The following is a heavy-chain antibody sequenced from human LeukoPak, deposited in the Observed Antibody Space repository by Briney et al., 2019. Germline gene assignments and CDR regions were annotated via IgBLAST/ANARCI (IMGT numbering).Heavy chain of an antibody. Sequence: SETLSLTCTVSGGSISSSSYYWGWIRQPPGKGLEWIGSIYYSGSTYYNPSLRSRVTISVDTSKNQFSLKLSSVTAADTAVYYCASYWGERGYSPVGVGKFDYWGQGTLVTVSS. CDR3: ASYWGERGYSPVGVGKFDY. V-gene: IGHV4-39*01. D-gene: IGHD5-18*01. CDR1: GGSISSSSYY. J-gene: IGHJ4*02. CDR2: IYYSGST.